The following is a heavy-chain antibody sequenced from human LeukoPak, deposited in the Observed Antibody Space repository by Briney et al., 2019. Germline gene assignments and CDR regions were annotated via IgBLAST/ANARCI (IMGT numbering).Heavy chain of an antibody. Sequence: PSETLSLTCTVSGGSISSGGYYWSWIRQHPGKGLEWIGYIYYSGSTYYNPSLKSRVTISVDTSKNQFSLKLSSVTAADTAVYYCARDRLDSSGYPLFDYWGQGTLVTVSS. J-gene: IGHJ4*02. CDR3: ARDRLDSSGYPLFDY. V-gene: IGHV4-31*03. CDR1: GGSISSGGYY. CDR2: IYYSGST. D-gene: IGHD3-22*01.